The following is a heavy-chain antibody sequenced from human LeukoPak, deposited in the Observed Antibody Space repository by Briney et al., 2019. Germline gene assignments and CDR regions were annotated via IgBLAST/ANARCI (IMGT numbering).Heavy chain of an antibody. Sequence: GGSLRLSCAASGFTFSSYAMSWVRQAPGKGLEWVSAISGSGGSTYYADSVKGRFTISRDNSKNTLYLQMNSLRAEDTAVYYCARPHCSSTSCYGLSDYWGQGTLVTVSS. D-gene: IGHD2-2*01. CDR1: GFTFSSYA. J-gene: IGHJ4*02. CDR2: ISGSGGST. CDR3: ARPHCSSTSCYGLSDY. V-gene: IGHV3-23*01.